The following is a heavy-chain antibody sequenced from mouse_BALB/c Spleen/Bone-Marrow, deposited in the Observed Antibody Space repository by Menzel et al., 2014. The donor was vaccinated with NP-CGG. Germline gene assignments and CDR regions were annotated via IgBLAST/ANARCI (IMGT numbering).Heavy chain of an antibody. CDR1: GYTFTNYW. Sequence: VQLQQSGAELVRPGTSVKIPCKASGYTFTNYWLGWVKQRPGHRLEWIGDIYPGGGYTNYNEKFKGKATLTAYTSYSTAYMQLSSLTSEDSAVYFCARRGTGVDYWGQGTTLTVSS. CDR2: IYPGGGYT. D-gene: IGHD4-1*01. V-gene: IGHV1-63*02. CDR3: ARRGTGVDY. J-gene: IGHJ2*01.